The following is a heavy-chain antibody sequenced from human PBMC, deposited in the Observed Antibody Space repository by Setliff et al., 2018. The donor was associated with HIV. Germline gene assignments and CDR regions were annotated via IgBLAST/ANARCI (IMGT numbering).Heavy chain of an antibody. CDR3: ARHSGSGYYLIDP. Sequence: PSETLSLTCTVSGYSISSGYYWGWIRQPTGKGLEWVGSIYHSGITYYNSSLKSRVTVSVDTSRIQFSLKLTSATAADTAVYYCARHSGSGYYLIDPWGQGTLVTVS. CDR1: GYSISSGYY. CDR2: IYHSGIT. V-gene: IGHV4-38-2*02. D-gene: IGHD3-22*01. J-gene: IGHJ5*02.